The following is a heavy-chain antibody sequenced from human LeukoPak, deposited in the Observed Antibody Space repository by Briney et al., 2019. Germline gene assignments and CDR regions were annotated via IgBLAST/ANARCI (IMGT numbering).Heavy chain of an antibody. Sequence: SETLSLTCSVSGYSISSAYYWGWIRQPPGKGLEWVGSIYHSGSTFYNPSLKGRVTISVGTSKNQFYLKLTSVTAADTAVFFCAREEFGTACFDSWGQGTLVTVSS. CDR2: IYHSGST. J-gene: IGHJ4*02. CDR1: GYSISSAYY. D-gene: IGHD1-7*01. CDR3: AREEFGTACFDS. V-gene: IGHV4-38-2*02.